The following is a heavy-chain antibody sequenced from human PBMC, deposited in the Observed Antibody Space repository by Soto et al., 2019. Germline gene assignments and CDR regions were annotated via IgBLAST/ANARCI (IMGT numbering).Heavy chain of an antibody. CDR3: ARDLPNWNYALTY. Sequence: ASVKVSCKASGYTFTSYYMHCVRQAPGQGLEWMGIINPSGGSTSYAQKFQGRVTTTRDTSTSTVYMELSSLRFEDTAVYYCARDLPNWNYALTYWGQGTLVTVSS. J-gene: IGHJ4*02. V-gene: IGHV1-46*01. D-gene: IGHD1-7*01. CDR1: GYTFTSYY. CDR2: INPSGGST.